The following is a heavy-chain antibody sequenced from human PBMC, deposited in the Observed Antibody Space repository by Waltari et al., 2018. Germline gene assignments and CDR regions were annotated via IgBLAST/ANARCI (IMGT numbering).Heavy chain of an antibody. CDR2: VDPEDGET. V-gene: IGHV1-24*01. CDR1: GYTLTELS. Sequence: QVQLVQSGAEVKKPGPSVTVSCKVSGYTLTELSMPWVRQAPGKGLGWMGGVDPEDGETIYAQKFQGRVTMTEDTSTDTAYMELSSLRSEDTAVYYCATVGGSSSSYWGQGTLVTVSS. CDR3: ATVGGSSSSY. D-gene: IGHD6-6*01. J-gene: IGHJ4*02.